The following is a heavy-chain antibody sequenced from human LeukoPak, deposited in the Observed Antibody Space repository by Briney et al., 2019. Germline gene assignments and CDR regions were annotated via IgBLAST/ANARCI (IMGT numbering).Heavy chain of an antibody. V-gene: IGHV3-11*01. J-gene: IGHJ4*02. CDR1: GFTLSDYY. D-gene: IGHD6-19*01. CDR3: ARDTVAGTFDQ. Sequence: PGGSLRLSCGVGGFTLSDYYISWIRQAPGKGLKWVSDISSRDGTIHFADSVRGRFTISWDNAKNSLYLQMNSLRVDDTAVYYCARDTVAGTFDQWGQGTLVTVSS. CDR2: ISSRDGTI.